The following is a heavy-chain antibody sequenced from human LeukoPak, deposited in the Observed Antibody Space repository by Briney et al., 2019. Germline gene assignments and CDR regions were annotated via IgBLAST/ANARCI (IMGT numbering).Heavy chain of an antibody. D-gene: IGHD1-26*01. CDR1: GYTLTELS. V-gene: IGHV1-24*01. CDR2: FDPEDGET. J-gene: IGHJ4*02. Sequence: ASVKVSCKVSGYTLTELSMHWVRQAPGKGLEWMGGFDPEDGETIYAQKFQGRVTMTRNTSISTAYMELSSLRSEDTAVYYCARGQGGWEFDYWGQGTLVTVSS. CDR3: ARGQGGWEFDY.